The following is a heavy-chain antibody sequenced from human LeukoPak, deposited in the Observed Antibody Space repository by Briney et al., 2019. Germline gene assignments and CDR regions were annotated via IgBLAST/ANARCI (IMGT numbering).Heavy chain of an antibody. CDR3: ARDSLRYFDSTPYYYYYMDV. Sequence: ASVKVSCKASGYTFTGYYMHWVRQAPGQGLEWMGWINPNSGGTNYAQKFQGRVTMTRDTSISTAYMELSRLRSDDTAVYYCARDSLRYFDSTPYYYYYMDVWGKGTTVTISS. V-gene: IGHV1-2*02. CDR2: INPNSGGT. D-gene: IGHD3-9*01. J-gene: IGHJ6*03. CDR1: GYTFTGYY.